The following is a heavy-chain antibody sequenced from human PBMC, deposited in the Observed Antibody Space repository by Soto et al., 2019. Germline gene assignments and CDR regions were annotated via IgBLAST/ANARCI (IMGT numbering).Heavy chain of an antibody. J-gene: IGHJ6*02. CDR1: GYTFTGYY. Sequence: QVQLVQSGAEVKKPGASVKVSCKASGYTFTGYYMHWVRQAPGQGLEWMGWINPNSGGTNYAQKFQGRVTMTRDTSISTAYMELSGLRSDDTAVYYCASNSGYDLSRPYYYYYGMDVWGQGTTVTVSS. V-gene: IGHV1-2*02. CDR3: ASNSGYDLSRPYYYYYGMDV. CDR2: INPNSGGT. D-gene: IGHD5-12*01.